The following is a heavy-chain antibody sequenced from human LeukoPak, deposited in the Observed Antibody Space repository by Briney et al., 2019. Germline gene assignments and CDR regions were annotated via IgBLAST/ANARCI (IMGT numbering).Heavy chain of an antibody. CDR1: GYSFTNYW. CDR2: IYPGDSDT. V-gene: IGHV5-51*01. J-gene: IGHJ4*02. D-gene: IGHD3-16*01. Sequence: GESLKISCKGSGYSFTNYWIGWVRQMPGKGLEWMGIIYPGDSDTRYSPSFQGQVSISADKSISTAYLQWSSLKASNTAMYYCTRSANQGGVWVWGQGTLVTVSS. CDR3: TRSANQGGVWV.